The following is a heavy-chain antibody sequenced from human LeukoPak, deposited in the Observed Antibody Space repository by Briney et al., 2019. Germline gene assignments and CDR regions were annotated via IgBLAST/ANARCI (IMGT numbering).Heavy chain of an antibody. CDR1: GYTFTSYY. CDR3: ARGRYSSSWRDYYYYYYGMDV. CDR2: TNPSGGST. J-gene: IGHJ6*02. D-gene: IGHD6-13*01. Sequence: GASVKVSCKASGYTFTSYYMHWVRQAPGQGLEWMGITNPSGGSTSYAQKFQGRVTMTRDTSTSTVYMELSSLRSEDTAVYYCARGRYSSSWRDYYYYYYGMDVWGQGTTVTVSS. V-gene: IGHV1-46*01.